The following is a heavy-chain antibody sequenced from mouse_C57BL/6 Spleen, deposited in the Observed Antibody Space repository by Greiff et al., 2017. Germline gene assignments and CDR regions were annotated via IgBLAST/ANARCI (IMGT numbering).Heavy chain of an antibody. CDR3: AREVYYDYGGGAY. CDR1: GFTFSSYA. V-gene: IGHV5-4*01. J-gene: IGHJ3*01. CDR2: ISDGGSYT. Sequence: EVKLMESGGGLVKPGGSLKLSCAASGFTFSSYAMSWVRQTPEKRLEWVATISDGGSYTYYPDNVKGRCTISRDNAKNNLYLQMSHLKSEDTAMYYCAREVYYDYGGGAYWGQGTLVTVSA. D-gene: IGHD2-4*01.